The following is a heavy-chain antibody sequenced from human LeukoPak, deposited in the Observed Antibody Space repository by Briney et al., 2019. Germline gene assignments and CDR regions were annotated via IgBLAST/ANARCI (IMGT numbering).Heavy chain of an antibody. CDR2: ISGHNGHT. CDR1: GYTFTRYG. J-gene: IGHJ4*02. CDR3: ARGPGIAVAGVFDY. Sequence: ASVKVSCKASGYTFTRYGINWVRQAPGQGLEGMGWISGHNGHTNYVQKMQGRVTMTTDTSTNTAYMELRNLTSDDTAVYYCARGPGIAVAGVFDYWGQGSLVTVSS. V-gene: IGHV1-18*04. D-gene: IGHD6-19*01.